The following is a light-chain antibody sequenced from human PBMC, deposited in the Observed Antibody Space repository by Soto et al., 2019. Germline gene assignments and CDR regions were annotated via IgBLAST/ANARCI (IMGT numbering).Light chain of an antibody. CDR1: SSNLGADFD. CDR3: QSYDSSLTAYV. CDR2: GNI. J-gene: IGLJ1*01. V-gene: IGLV1-40*01. Sequence: QSVLTQPPSVSGAPGQTVTISCTGSSSNLGADFDVHWYQLLPGTAPKLLIYGNINRPSGVPDRFSGSKSATSASLAITGLQAEDEADYYCQSYDSSLTAYVFGPGTQLTVL.